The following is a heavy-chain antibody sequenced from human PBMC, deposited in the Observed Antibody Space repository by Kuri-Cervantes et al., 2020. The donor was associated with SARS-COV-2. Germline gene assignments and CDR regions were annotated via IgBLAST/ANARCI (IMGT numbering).Heavy chain of an antibody. V-gene: IGHV1-69*04. J-gene: IGHJ4*02. Sequence: SVKVSCKASGGTFSSYAISWVRQAPGQGLEWMGRIIPILGIANYAQKFQGRVTITADKSTSTAYMELSSLRSEDTAVYYCARDRTPIAAAGNFDYWGQGTLVTGSS. CDR1: GGTFSSYA. CDR3: ARDRTPIAAAGNFDY. D-gene: IGHD6-13*01. CDR2: IIPILGIA.